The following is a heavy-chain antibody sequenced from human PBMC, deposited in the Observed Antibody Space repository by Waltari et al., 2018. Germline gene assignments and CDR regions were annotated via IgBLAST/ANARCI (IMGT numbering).Heavy chain of an antibody. J-gene: IGHJ4*02. CDR2: IKEDGSQK. V-gene: IGHV3-7*04. CDR3: ARDVLERHSCFDY. Sequence: EVQLVESGVGLVQPGGSLSLPCAGSGFHFGRHWMVWVRQAPGKGREWVANIKEDGSQKYFGDSVKGRFTISRDNAKNSLYLQMDSLRAEDTGVYYCARDVLERHSCFDYWGQGTLVSVAS. D-gene: IGHD1-1*01. CDR1: GFHFGRHW.